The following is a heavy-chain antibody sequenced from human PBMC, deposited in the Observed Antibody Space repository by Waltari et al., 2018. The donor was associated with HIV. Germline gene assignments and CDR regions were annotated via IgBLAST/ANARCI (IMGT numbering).Heavy chain of an antibody. J-gene: IGHJ4*02. CDR1: GFTCTDSH. V-gene: IGHV3-21*02. CDR3: ATASMCGFDS. CDR2: CSGDGRDL. Sequence: EVQLVESGGGLVKPGGSLRLSCAASGFTCTDSHMNWVRQAPGKGLELFSVCSGDGRDLYYADSVKCRFTISRDTAKNSLYLQMNSLRAEDTAVYYCATASMCGFDSWGQGTMVTVSS.